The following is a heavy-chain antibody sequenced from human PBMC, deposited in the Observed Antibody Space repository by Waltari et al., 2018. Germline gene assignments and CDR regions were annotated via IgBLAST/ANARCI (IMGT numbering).Heavy chain of an antibody. D-gene: IGHD5-12*01. V-gene: IGHV3-23*01. CDR3: AASGEDGYNPSY. Sequence: EVQLLESGGGLVQPGGSLRLSCAASGFTFRRYAMSWVRQAPGKGLEWVSAISGSGGSTYYADSVKGRFTISRDNSKNTLYLQMNSLRAEDTAVYYCAASGEDGYNPSYWGQGTLVTVSS. CDR1: GFTFRRYA. CDR2: ISGSGGST. J-gene: IGHJ4*02.